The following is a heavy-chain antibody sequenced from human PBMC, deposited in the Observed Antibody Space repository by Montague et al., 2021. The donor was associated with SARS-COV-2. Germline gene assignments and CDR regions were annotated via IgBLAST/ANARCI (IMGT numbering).Heavy chain of an antibody. V-gene: IGHV4/OR15-8*02. CDR1: GVSITSTNW. CDR2: ISYGGNA. J-gene: IGHJ4*02. Sequence: SETLSLTCAVSGVSITSTNWWSFVRQPPGKGLGWIGEISYGGNATYNPSLKSRATISMDTSRNLFSLKLSSVTAADTAIYYCAGKVLTVPADYWGQGTLVTVS. CDR3: AGKVLTVPADY. D-gene: IGHD4-11*01.